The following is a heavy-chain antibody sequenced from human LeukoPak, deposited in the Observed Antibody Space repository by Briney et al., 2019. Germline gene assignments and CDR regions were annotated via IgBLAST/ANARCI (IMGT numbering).Heavy chain of an antibody. CDR3: ARIVAWYDAFDA. V-gene: IGHV4-59*01. Sequence: SETLSLTCTVSGDSISSYYWSWFRQPPGKGLEWIGYIYYSGSTNYNPSLKSRVTLSVDTSKNQFSLKLSSVTAADTAVYYCARIVAWYDAFDAWGQGTMVTVSS. D-gene: IGHD5-12*01. CDR2: IYYSGST. J-gene: IGHJ3*01. CDR1: GDSISSYY.